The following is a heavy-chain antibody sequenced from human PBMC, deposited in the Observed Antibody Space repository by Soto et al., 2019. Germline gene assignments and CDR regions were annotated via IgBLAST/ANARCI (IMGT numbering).Heavy chain of an antibody. D-gene: IGHD2-15*01. Sequence: EVQLVESGGGLVKPGGSLRLSCAASGFTFSNAWMSWVRQAPGKGLEWVGRIKSKTDGGTTDYAAPVKGRFTISRDDSNNTLYLQMNSLKTEDTAVYYCTTDPAVVVVAATRGGYWGQGTLVTVSS. CDR2: IKSKTDGGTT. V-gene: IGHV3-15*01. CDR1: GFTFSNAW. CDR3: TTDPAVVVVAATRGGY. J-gene: IGHJ4*02.